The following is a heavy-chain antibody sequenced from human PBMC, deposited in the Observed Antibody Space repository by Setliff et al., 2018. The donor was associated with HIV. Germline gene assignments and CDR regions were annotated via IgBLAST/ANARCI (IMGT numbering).Heavy chain of an antibody. V-gene: IGHV3-21*06. D-gene: IGHD6-13*01. CDR2: ISSNSGEI. J-gene: IGHJ5*02. CDR3: ARDLPGMAP. CDR1: GFTFSGYS. Sequence: GGSLRLSCAASGFTFSGYSMNWVRQAPGKGLEWVSSISSNSGEIFYAESLKGRFTISRDNPKNSLYLQMNSLRAKDSAVYYCARDLPGMAPWGQGTPVTVSS.